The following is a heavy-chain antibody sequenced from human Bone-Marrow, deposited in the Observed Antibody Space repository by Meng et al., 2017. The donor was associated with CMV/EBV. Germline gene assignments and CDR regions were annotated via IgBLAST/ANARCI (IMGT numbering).Heavy chain of an antibody. D-gene: IGHD2-8*01. V-gene: IGHV3-74*02. CDR2: INPDGTAT. CDR3: SRLYYY. J-gene: IGHJ4*02. Sequence: EVPLVESGGVVVQPGGSQRLSCAASGFTFSSSWMFWVRQTPGKGLLGVALINPDGTATYYADSVKGRFTISRDNAKNTLYLQMNGLRDDDTAVYYCSRLYYYWGQGTLVTVSS. CDR1: GFTFSSSW.